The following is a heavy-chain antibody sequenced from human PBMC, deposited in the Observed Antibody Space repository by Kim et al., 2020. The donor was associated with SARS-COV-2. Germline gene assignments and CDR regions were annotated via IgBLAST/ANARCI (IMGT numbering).Heavy chain of an antibody. V-gene: IGHV3-30*10. J-gene: IGHJ4*02. D-gene: IGHD3-10*01. Sequence: HYTDSVKGRFIISRDRSNHTLYLQVNSLRVEDTAVYYCATGSAGSGSYLDHWGQGTLVTVSS. CDR3: ATGSAGSGSYLDH.